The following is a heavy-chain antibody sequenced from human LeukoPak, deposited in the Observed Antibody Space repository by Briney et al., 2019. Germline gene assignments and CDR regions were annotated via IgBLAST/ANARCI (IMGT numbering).Heavy chain of an antibody. CDR2: IAYDGSNK. V-gene: IGHV3-30-3*01. D-gene: IGHD1-7*01. J-gene: IGHJ4*02. CDR1: GFTFGSYA. Sequence: GRSLRLSCAASGFTFGSYAMHWVRQAPGKGLEWVALIAYDGSNKYYADSVKGRFTMSRDNSKNTLHLQMSNLRDDDTAIYYCARGSGTGTTRKFDYWGQGTLVTVSS. CDR3: ARGSGTGTTRKFDY.